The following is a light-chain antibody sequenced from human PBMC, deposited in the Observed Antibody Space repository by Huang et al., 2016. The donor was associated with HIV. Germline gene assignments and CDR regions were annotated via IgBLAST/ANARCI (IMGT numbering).Light chain of an antibody. CDR1: QDIGNY. CDR3: QHYDDPYT. Sequence: DIQMTQSPSSLSASVGDRVTITCQASQDIGNYLSWYQHKPGRAPKPLIFDASSLETGVPSRFSGSGSGTYFTLTIASLQPEDVATYYCQHYDDPYTFGQGTKLEIK. CDR2: DAS. J-gene: IGKJ2*01. V-gene: IGKV1-33*01.